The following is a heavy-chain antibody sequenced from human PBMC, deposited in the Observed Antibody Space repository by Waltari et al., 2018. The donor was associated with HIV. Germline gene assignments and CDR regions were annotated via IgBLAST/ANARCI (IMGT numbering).Heavy chain of an antibody. D-gene: IGHD4-17*01. CDR1: GFTFSGSA. CDR3: TRHADGDYEGDY. J-gene: IGHJ4*02. CDR2: IRSKANSYAT. Sequence: EVPLVESGGGLVQPGGSLKPSCAASGFTFSGSAMHWVRQASGKGLEWVGRIRSKANSYATAYAASVKGRFTISRDDSKNTAYLQMNSLKTEDTAVYYCTRHADGDYEGDYWGQGTLVTVSS. V-gene: IGHV3-73*01.